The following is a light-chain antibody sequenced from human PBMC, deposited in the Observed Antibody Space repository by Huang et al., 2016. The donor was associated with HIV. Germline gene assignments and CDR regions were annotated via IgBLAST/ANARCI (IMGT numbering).Light chain of an antibody. CDR1: QSLLYSLSKNNY. CDR3: LQYYSVPQT. Sequence: DIVMTQSPDSLAVSPGERATINCKSSQSLLYSLSKNNYLACFQQKPGRPPKLLIYWATTRESGVPDRFSGRVSGTDFTLTINNLQAEDVAVYFCLQYYSVPQTFGHGTKVEIK. J-gene: IGKJ1*01. V-gene: IGKV4-1*01. CDR2: WAT.